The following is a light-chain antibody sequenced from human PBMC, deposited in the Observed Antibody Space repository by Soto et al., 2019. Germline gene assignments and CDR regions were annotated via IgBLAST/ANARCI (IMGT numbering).Light chain of an antibody. CDR2: GAS. V-gene: IGKV3-15*01. CDR1: QSVSSN. Sequence: EIVMTQSPATLSVSPGERATLSCRASQSVSSNLAWYQQKPGQAPRLLIYGASTRATGIPARFSGSGSGTEFTLTISSLQSEAFAVYYCQQYNNWPGGTFGQGTKLEIK. CDR3: QQYNNWPGGT. J-gene: IGKJ2*01.